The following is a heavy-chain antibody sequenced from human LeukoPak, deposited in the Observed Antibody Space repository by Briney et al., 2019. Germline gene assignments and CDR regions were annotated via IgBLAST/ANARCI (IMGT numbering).Heavy chain of an antibody. CDR1: GGSISSGSYY. D-gene: IGHD2-15*01. CDR3: ARDIVVVVAAQYYYYYMDV. Sequence: SETLSLTCTVSGGSISSGSYYWRWIRQPAGKGLEWIGRIYTSGSTNYNPSLKSRVTISVDTSKNQFSLKLSSVTAADTAVYYCARDIVVVVAAQYYYYYMDVRGKGTTVTVSS. J-gene: IGHJ6*03. V-gene: IGHV4-61*02. CDR2: IYTSGST.